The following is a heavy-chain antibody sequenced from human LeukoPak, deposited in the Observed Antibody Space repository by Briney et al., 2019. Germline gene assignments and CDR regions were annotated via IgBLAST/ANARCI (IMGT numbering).Heavy chain of an antibody. CDR3: ARDRTHYYDSSGYYSRWEY. CDR2: FNPNSGDT. Sequence: GASVKVSCKASGYIFTAYYIHWVRQAPGQGLEWMAWFNPNSGDTKSTQKFQGRVTMTRDTSISTAYMELSSLRSEDTAMYYCARDRTHYYDSSGYYSRWEYWGQGTLVTVSS. V-gene: IGHV1-2*02. CDR1: GYIFTAYY. D-gene: IGHD3-22*01. J-gene: IGHJ4*02.